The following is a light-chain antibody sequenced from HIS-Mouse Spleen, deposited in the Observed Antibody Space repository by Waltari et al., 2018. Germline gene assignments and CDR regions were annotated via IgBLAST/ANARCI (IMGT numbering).Light chain of an antibody. V-gene: IGLV2-18*02. CDR3: SSYTSSSTV. J-gene: IGLJ1*01. CDR1: SSDVGSYNR. CDR2: EVS. Sequence: QSALTQPPSVSGSPGQSVTISCTGTSSDVGSYNRVSWYQQPPGTAPKLMIYEVSNRPSGVPDRFSRSKSSNTASLTISGRQAEDEADYYCSSYTSSSTVFGTGTKVTVL.